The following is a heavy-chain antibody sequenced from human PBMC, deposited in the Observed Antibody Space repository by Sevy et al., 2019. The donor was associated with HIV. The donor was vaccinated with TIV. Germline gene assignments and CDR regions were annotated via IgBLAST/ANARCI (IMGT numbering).Heavy chain of an antibody. CDR2: IRGSGDNT. D-gene: IGHD1-26*01. V-gene: IGHV3-23*01. Sequence: GGSLRLSCAASGFTFSNYAMSWVRQSPGKGLEWVSSIRGSGDNTYYADAVKGRFTISRDNSKNTLDLQMNTLKVEDTAVYYCAKCRWELLPLDYWGQGTPVTVSS. CDR3: AKCRWELLPLDY. CDR1: GFTFSNYA. J-gene: IGHJ4*02.